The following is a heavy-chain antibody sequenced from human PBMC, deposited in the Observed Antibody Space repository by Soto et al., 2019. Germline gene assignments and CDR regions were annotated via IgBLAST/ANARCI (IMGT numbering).Heavy chain of an antibody. J-gene: IGHJ6*03. CDR2: IPGSGTST. CDR3: AKGGATSYSYYMDV. CDR1: GFTFSSYA. Sequence: EVPLLESGGGLVLPGGSLRLSCAASGFTFSSYAMTWVRQAPGRGLEWVSTIPGSGTSTYYADYVRGRFTLPRDNSKNTLYLQMHSLRAEDTDVYYCAKGGATSYSYYMDVWGKGTTVTVSS. V-gene: IGHV3-23*01. D-gene: IGHD1-26*01.